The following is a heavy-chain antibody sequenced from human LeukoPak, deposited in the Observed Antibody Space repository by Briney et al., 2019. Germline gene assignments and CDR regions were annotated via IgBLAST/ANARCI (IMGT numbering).Heavy chain of an antibody. Sequence: GGSLRLSCAASGFTFNTYAMNWVRQAPGKGLEWVSAISGSGGSTYYADSVKGRFTISRDNSKNTLYLQMNSLRAEDTAVYYCAKDQRGPYYDFWSGPIYYGMDVWGQGTTVTVSS. D-gene: IGHD3-3*01. J-gene: IGHJ6*02. V-gene: IGHV3-23*01. CDR2: ISGSGGST. CDR1: GFTFNTYA. CDR3: AKDQRGPYYDFWSGPIYYGMDV.